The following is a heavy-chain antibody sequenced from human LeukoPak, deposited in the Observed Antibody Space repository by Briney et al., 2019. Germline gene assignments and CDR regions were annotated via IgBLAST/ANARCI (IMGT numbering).Heavy chain of an antibody. CDR2: INHSGST. Sequence: SETLSLTCAVYGGSFSGYYWSWIRQPPGKGLEWIGEINHSGSTNYNPSLKSRVTISVDTSKNQFSLKLSSVTAADTAVYYCARDLGDYDILTGYYLSAFDIWGQGTMVTVSS. CDR3: ARDLGDYDILTGYYLSAFDI. CDR1: GGSFSGYY. D-gene: IGHD3-9*01. V-gene: IGHV4-34*01. J-gene: IGHJ3*02.